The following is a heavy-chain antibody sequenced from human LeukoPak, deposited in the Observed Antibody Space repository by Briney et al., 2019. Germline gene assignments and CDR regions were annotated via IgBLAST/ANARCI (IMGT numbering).Heavy chain of an antibody. Sequence: GGSPRLPCAASAFASNTYTMNWVRQTPGKGLQGVSSISSTGAYIYHADSMDGRFTISRDNARNLLYLHMNRLRAEDSAMYFVSRVSSTPYSRGYYHFGYWGQGTLVTVSS. V-gene: IGHV3-21*01. CDR2: ISSTGAYI. CDR3: SRVSSTPYSRGYYHFGY. CDR1: AFASNTYT. J-gene: IGHJ4*02. D-gene: IGHD6-25*01.